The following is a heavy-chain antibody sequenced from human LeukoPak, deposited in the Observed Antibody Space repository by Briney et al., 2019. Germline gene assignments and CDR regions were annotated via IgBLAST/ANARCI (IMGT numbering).Heavy chain of an antibody. CDR3: TKLKQWQPQRYFFEY. CDR1: GFTFTSFA. D-gene: IGHD6-19*01. J-gene: IGHJ4*02. V-gene: IGHV3-23*01. CDR2: FGGTTST. Sequence: GGSLTLSCAASGFTFTSFAMSWVRQAPGKGLEWVSTFGGTTSTYYADSVKGRVTISRDNSKNTLYLQMNSLRADDTAVYYCTKLKQWQPQRYFFEYWRQGALVTVAS.